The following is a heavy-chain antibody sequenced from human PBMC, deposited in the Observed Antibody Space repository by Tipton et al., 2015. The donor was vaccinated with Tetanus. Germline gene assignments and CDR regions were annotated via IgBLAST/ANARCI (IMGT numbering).Heavy chain of an antibody. CDR2: IYYSGTT. J-gene: IGHJ3*02. V-gene: IGHV4-39*01. CDR1: GGSISSFNYY. D-gene: IGHD3-22*01. CDR3: ARLSSSANDAHAFDI. Sequence: TLSLTCTVSGGSISSFNYYWGWIRQPPGKGLEWIGSIYYSGTTYSNPSLGSRVTMSVDTSKIQFSLKVSSVTAADTAVYYCARLSSSANDAHAFDIWGQGTMVTVS.